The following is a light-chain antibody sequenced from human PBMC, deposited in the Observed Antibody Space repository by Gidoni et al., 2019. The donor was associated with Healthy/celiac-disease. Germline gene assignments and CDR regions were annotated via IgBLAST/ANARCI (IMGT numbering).Light chain of an antibody. CDR2: GNS. V-gene: IGLV1-40*01. CDR1: SSNIGAGYD. CDR3: QSYDSSLSGSVV. J-gene: IGLJ2*01. Sequence: QSVLTQPPSVSGAPGPRVTISCTGSSSNIGAGYDVHWYQQLPGTAPKLLISGNSNRPSGVPDRCSGSKSGTSASLAITGLQAEDEADYYCQSYDSSLSGSVVFGGGTKLTVL.